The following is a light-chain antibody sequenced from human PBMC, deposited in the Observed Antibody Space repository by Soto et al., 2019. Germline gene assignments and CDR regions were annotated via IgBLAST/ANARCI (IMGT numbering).Light chain of an antibody. Sequence: EIVLTQSPATLSSSPGERATLSCRASQIIDTYLAWYQQKPGQAPRLLIYDASDRATGIPARFSGSGSGTAFTLTISGLEPEDFALYYCQQRYNWPLTFGGGTKVDIE. V-gene: IGKV3-11*01. CDR1: QIIDTY. CDR3: QQRYNWPLT. J-gene: IGKJ4*01. CDR2: DAS.